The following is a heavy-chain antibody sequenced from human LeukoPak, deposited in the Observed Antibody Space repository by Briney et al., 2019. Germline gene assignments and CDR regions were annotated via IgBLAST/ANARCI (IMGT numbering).Heavy chain of an antibody. J-gene: IGHJ4*02. CDR3: AIGYTRGYFDN. CDR1: GFTFSDHY. D-gene: IGHD5-18*01. V-gene: IGHV3-72*01. Sequence: GGSLRLSCAASGFTFSDHYLDWVRQAPGKGLEWVGRSRSKTNRYTTQYAASVKGRFTISRDDSKNSLYLQMNSLKTEDTAVYYCAIGYTRGYFDNWGQGTLVTVSS. CDR2: SRSKTNRYTT.